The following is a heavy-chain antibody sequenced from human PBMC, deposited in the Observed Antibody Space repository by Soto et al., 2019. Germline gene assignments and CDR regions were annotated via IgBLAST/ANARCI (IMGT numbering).Heavy chain of an antibody. CDR2: TSYDGSNK. CDR1: GFTFRSYV. CDR3: ARWGTTGGLDV. Sequence: QVQLVESGVGVVQPGTSLRLSCVGSGFTFRSYVIHWVRQAPGKGLEWVALTSYDGSNKYYDDSVKGRFTISRDNSRTTVDLQMESLRLEDTALYYCARWGTTGGLDVWGQGNLVSVSS. J-gene: IGHJ4*02. V-gene: IGHV3-30*19. D-gene: IGHD3-16*01.